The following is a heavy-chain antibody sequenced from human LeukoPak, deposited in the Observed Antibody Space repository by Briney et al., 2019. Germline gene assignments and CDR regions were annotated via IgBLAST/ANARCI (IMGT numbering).Heavy chain of an antibody. J-gene: IGHJ5*02. CDR2: ISGSGGST. V-gene: IGHV3-23*01. D-gene: IGHD1-20*01. CDR1: GFTFSSYA. Sequence: PGGSLRLSCAASGFTFSSYAMNWVRQAPGKGLEWVSIISGSGGSTYYADSVKGRFTISRDNSKNTLYLQMNSLRAEDTAVYYCAKGGITGTTTSSDWFDPWGQGTLVTVSS. CDR3: AKGGITGTTTSSDWFDP.